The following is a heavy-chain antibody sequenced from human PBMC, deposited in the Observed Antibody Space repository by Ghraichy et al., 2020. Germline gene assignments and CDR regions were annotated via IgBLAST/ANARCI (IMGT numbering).Heavy chain of an antibody. D-gene: IGHD6-13*01. Sequence: SETLSLTCTVSGGYISSSSYYWGWIRQPPGKGLEWVGSVYYSVSTYYNPSLKSRVTISVDTSKNQFSLKLSSVTASDTAVYYCARQAYSSSLSVDSWGQGTLVTVSS. V-gene: IGHV4-39*01. CDR1: GGYISSSSYY. J-gene: IGHJ4*02. CDR3: ARQAYSSSLSVDS. CDR2: VYYSVST.